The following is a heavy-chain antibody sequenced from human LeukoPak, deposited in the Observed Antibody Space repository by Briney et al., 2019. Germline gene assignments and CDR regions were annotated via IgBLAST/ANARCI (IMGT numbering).Heavy chain of an antibody. D-gene: IGHD2-2*01. CDR3: ARHGGVVPAAKPYEFDY. J-gene: IGHJ4*02. Sequence: KSSGTLSLTCTVSGGSISSGGYYWSWIRQPPGKGLEWIGEINHSGSTNYNPSLKSRVTISVDTSKNQFSLKLSSVTAADTAVYYCARHGGVVPAAKPYEFDYWGQGALVTVSS. CDR1: GGSISSGGYY. V-gene: IGHV4-39*01. CDR2: INHSGST.